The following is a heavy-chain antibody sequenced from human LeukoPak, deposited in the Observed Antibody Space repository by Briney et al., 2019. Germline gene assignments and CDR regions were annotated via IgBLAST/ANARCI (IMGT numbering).Heavy chain of an antibody. CDR1: GYTFTGYY. D-gene: IGHD6-13*01. CDR3: AREVWYSSSWYEEGTEGNWFDP. CDR2: INPNSGGT. J-gene: IGHJ5*02. Sequence: ASVKVSCKASGYTFTGYYMHWVRQAPGQGLEWMGWINPNSGGTNYAQKFQGRVTMTRDTSISTAYMELSSLRSEDTAVYYCAREVWYSSSWYEEGTEGNWFDPWGQGTLVTVSS. V-gene: IGHV1-2*02.